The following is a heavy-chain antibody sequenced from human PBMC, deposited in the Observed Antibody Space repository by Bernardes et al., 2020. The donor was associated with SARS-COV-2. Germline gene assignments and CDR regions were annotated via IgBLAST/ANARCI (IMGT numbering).Heavy chain of an antibody. CDR3: AGDIVAAAGQRYYYYDDMNV. J-gene: IGHJ6*02. D-gene: IGHD6-13*01. V-gene: IGHV4-31*03. CDR1: GGSISSDVYY. Sequence: SETLSLTCTVSGGSISSDVYYWSWIRQHPGKGLEWIGYIYYSGSTYYNPSLKSRVTISVDTSKNQFSLKLSSVTAADTAEYYCAGDIVAAAGQRYYYYDDMNVWGQGTTINV. CDR2: IYYSGST.